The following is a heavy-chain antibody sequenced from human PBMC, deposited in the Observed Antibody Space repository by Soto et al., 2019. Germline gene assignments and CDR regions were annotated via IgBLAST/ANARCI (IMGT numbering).Heavy chain of an antibody. J-gene: IGHJ6*02. D-gene: IGHD6-13*01. CDR3: ARDPTIAASGGYYYYYSGMDV. V-gene: IGHV3-66*01. CDR2: IYSGGST. CDR1: GFTVSSNY. Sequence: EVQLVESGGGLVQPGGSLRLSCAASGFTVSSNYMSWVRQAPGKGLEWVSVIYSGGSTYYADSVKGRFTISRENSKNTLYLQMNSLRAEDTAVYYCARDPTIAASGGYYYYYSGMDVWGQGTTVTVSS.